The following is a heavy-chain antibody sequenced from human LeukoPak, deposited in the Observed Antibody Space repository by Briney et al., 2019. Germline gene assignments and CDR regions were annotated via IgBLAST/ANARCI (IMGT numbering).Heavy chain of an antibody. Sequence: GGSLRLSCAASGFTFDDYGMSWVRQAPGKGLEWVSGINWNGGSTGYADSVKGRFTISRDNAKNSLYLQMNSLRAEDTAVYYCARDAGPYSGSYYPYYFDYWGQGTLVTVSS. D-gene: IGHD1-26*01. J-gene: IGHJ4*02. CDR2: INWNGGST. V-gene: IGHV3-20*04. CDR3: ARDAGPYSGSYYPYYFDY. CDR1: GFTFDDYG.